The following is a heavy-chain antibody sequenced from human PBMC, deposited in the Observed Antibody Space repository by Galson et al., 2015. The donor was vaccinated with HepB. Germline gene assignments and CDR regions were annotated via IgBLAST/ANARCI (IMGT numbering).Heavy chain of an antibody. CDR3: AKGGIPMACPSKGFLDS. J-gene: IGHJ4*02. V-gene: IGHV3-9*01. CDR2: ISWNSGSL. D-gene: IGHD5-24*01. CDR1: GFTFDDYA. Sequence: SLRLSCAASGFTFDDYALHWVRQTPGKGLEWVSGISWNSGSLDYADSVKGRFSISRDAAKNSLYLEMHSLSPEDTALYYCAKGGIPMACPSKGFLDSLGQGTLVTVSS.